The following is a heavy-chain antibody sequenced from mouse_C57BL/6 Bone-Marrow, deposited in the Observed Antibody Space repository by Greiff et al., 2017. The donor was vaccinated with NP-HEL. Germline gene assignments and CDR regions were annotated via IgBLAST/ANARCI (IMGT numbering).Heavy chain of an antibody. V-gene: IGHV3-6*01. D-gene: IGHD2-1*01. Sequence: EVKLQESGPGLVKPCQSLSLTCSVTGYSITSGYYWNWIRQFPGNKLEWMGYISYDGSNNYNPSLKNRISITRDTSKNQFFLKLNSVTTEDTATYYCARAGYGNSFYYAMDYWGQGTSVTVSS. CDR3: ARAGYGNSFYYAMDY. CDR2: ISYDGSN. CDR1: GYSITSGYY. J-gene: IGHJ4*01.